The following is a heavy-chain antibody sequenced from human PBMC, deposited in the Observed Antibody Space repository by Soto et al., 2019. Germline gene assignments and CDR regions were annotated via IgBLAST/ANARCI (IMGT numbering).Heavy chain of an antibody. CDR3: ASRAIQGPIDY. V-gene: IGHV4-28*01. CDR2: IYYSGTT. Sequence: QVQLQESGPGLVKPSDTLSLTCAVSGYSISSSNWWGWIRQPPGKGLEWIGYIYYSGTTYYNPSLTSRVPMSVEPSKNPLSLKLTSVTAVDTAVDYCASRAIQGPIDYWGQGTLVTVAS. J-gene: IGHJ4*02. CDR1: GYSISSSNW.